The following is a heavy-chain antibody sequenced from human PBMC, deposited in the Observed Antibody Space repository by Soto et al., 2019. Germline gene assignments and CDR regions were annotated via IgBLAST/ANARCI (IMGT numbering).Heavy chain of an antibody. CDR2: LSASGGTT. CDR1: GFTFSTCA. V-gene: IGHV3-23*01. D-gene: IGHD2-2*01. CDR3: AKPIRSGTSCYYYYYGMDV. Sequence: EVQLLESGGGLVQPGGSLRLSCAASGFTFSTCAMSWVRQAPGKGLEWVSALSASGGTTYYADSVKGRFTISRDNSKSTLYLQMNSLRAEDTAVYSCAKPIRSGTSCYYYYYGMDVWGQGTTVTVSS. J-gene: IGHJ6*02.